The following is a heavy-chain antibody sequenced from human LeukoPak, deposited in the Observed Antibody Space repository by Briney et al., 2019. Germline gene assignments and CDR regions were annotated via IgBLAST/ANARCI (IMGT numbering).Heavy chain of an antibody. CDR2: ISSSGSTI. D-gene: IGHD6-13*01. Sequence: GGSLRLSCVASGFTFSSYWMSWVRQAPGKGLEWVSYISSSGSTIYYADSVKGRFTISRDNAKNSLYLQMNSLRAEDTAVYYCASSIAVAGTKGWFDPWGQGTLVTVSS. CDR3: ASSIAVAGTKGWFDP. J-gene: IGHJ5*02. V-gene: IGHV3-48*03. CDR1: GFTFSSYW.